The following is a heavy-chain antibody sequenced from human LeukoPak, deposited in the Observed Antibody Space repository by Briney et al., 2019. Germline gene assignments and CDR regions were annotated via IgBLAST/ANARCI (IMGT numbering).Heavy chain of an antibody. CDR1: GYSISSGYY. V-gene: IGHV4-38-2*02. J-gene: IGHJ4*02. D-gene: IGHD3-22*01. Sequence: PSETLSLTCTVSGYSISSGYYWGWIRQPPGKGLEWIGSIYHSGSTYYNPSLKSRVTISVDTSKNQFSLKLSSVTAADTAVYYCARIGVVRMSVVDYWGQGTLVTVSS. CDR2: IYHSGST. CDR3: ARIGVVRMSVVDY.